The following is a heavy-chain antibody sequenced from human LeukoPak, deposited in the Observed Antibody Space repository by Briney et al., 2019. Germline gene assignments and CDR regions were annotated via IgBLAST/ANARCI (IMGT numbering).Heavy chain of an antibody. V-gene: IGHV1-69*13. J-gene: IGHJ4*02. CDR1: GGTFSRHA. Sequence: ASVKVSCKASGGTFSRHAISWVRQAPGQGLEWMGGIIPNFGTPHLAQNFQDRATITADESTSTVYMEMRSLTSEDTAIFYCATRDADCEYYFDYWGQGTLVTVSS. CDR2: IIPNFGTP. CDR3: ATRDADCEYYFDY. D-gene: IGHD2-21*02.